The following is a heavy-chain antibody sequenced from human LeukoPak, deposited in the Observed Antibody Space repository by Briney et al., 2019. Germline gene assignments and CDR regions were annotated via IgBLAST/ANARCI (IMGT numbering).Heavy chain of an antibody. J-gene: IGHJ6*03. CDR1: GGTFSSYA. CDR2: IIPIFGTA. CDR3: ARDHYDSSGHYYYYYMDV. D-gene: IGHD3-22*01. Sequence: SVKVSCKASGGTFSSYAIRWVRQAPGQGLEWMGGIIPIFGTANYAQKFQGRVTITADESTSTAYMELSSLRSEDTAVYYCARDHYDSSGHYYYYYMDVWGKGTTVTISS. V-gene: IGHV1-69*13.